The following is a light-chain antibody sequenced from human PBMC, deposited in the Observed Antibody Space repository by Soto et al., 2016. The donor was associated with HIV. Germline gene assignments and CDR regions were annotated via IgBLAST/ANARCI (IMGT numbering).Light chain of an antibody. V-gene: IGKV1-5*03. J-gene: IGKJ4*01. Sequence: DIQMTQSPSTLSASVGDRVTITRRASQTINIWLAWYQQRPGKAPNLLIYKASTLESGVPSRFSGSRSGTEFTLTISSLQPDDFATYYCQQYITYPLTFGGGTKLEIK. CDR1: QTINIW. CDR3: QQYITYPLT. CDR2: KAS.